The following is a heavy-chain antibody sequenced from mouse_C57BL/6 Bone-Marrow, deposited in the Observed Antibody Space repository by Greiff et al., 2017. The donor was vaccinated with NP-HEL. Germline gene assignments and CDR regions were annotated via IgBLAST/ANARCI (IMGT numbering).Heavy chain of an antibody. J-gene: IGHJ3*01. Sequence: VQLKESGAELARPGASVKLSCKASGYTFTSYGISWVKQRTGQGLEWIGEIYPRSGNTYYNEKFKGKATLTADKSSSTAYMELRSLTSEDSAVYFCARFTVVDSWFAYWGQGTLVTVSA. CDR2: IYPRSGNT. D-gene: IGHD1-1*01. V-gene: IGHV1-81*01. CDR3: ARFTVVDSWFAY. CDR1: GYTFTSYG.